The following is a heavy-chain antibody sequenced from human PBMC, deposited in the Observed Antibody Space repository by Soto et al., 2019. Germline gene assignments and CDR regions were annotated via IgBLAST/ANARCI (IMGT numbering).Heavy chain of an antibody. J-gene: IGHJ6*02. CDR3: AKADPYSSSWGYYYYGMDV. V-gene: IGHV3-23*01. Sequence: GGSLRLSCAASGFTFSSYAMSWVRQAPGKGLEWVSAISGSGGSTYYADSVKGRFTISRDNSKNTLYLQMNSLRAEDTAVYYCAKADPYSSSWGYYYYGMDVWGQGSTVTVSS. CDR2: ISGSGGST. CDR1: GFTFSSYA. D-gene: IGHD6-6*01.